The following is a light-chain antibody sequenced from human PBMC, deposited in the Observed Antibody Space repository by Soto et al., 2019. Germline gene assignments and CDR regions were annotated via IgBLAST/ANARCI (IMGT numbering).Light chain of an antibody. J-gene: IGKJ4*01. V-gene: IGKV3-11*01. Sequence: EIVLTQSPATRSLSPGERATLSCRASQSVSRYLAWYHQKPGQAPRLLIFDASNRATGIQARFSGSGSGTDFTLPISSLEPEDVAVYYCQQRSDWPSTFGGGTKVQIK. CDR1: QSVSRY. CDR2: DAS. CDR3: QQRSDWPST.